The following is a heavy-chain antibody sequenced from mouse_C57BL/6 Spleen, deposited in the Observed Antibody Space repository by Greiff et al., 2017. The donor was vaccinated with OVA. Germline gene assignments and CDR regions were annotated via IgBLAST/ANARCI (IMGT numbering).Heavy chain of an antibody. V-gene: IGHV1-47*01. D-gene: IGHD2-4*01. CDR1: GYTFTTYP. Sequence: QVHVKQSGAELVKPGASVKMSCKASGYTFTTYPIEWMKQNHGKSLEWIGNFHPYNDDTKYNEKFKGKATLTVEKSSSTVYLELSRLTSDDSAVYYCARGDDYDHYFDYWGQGTTLTVSS. CDR2: FHPYNDDT. J-gene: IGHJ2*01. CDR3: ARGDDYDHYFDY.